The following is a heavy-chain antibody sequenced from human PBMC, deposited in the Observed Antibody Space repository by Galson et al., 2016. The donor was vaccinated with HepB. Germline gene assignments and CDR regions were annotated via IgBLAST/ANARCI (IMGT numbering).Heavy chain of an antibody. CDR1: GGSISRSTFY. J-gene: IGHJ4*02. V-gene: IGHV4-39*01. Sequence: SETLSLTCTVSGGSISRSTFYWGWIRQSPGKGLEWIGSGYDGGTTHYNPSLKSRLTISVGTSKNQFSLKLSSVTAADTAVYYCARKVAARDGYIFWGQGTLVTVSS. D-gene: IGHD5-24*01. CDR2: GYDGGTT. CDR3: ARKVAARDGYIF.